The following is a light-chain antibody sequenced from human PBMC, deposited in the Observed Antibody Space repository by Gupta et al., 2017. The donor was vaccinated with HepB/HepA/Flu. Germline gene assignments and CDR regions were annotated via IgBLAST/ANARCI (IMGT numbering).Light chain of an antibody. V-gene: IGLV2-23*02. Sequence: QSALAQPASVSGSPRQSLTISCTGTSSDVGNYNLVSWYQQHPGKAPKLIIFEVNKRHSGFANHFSGSKSGNTASLTIAGLQADEEADYYCASEAGSDAFYVFGNRTKFTV. CDR1: SSDVGNYNL. CDR3: ASEAGSDAFYV. CDR2: EVN. J-gene: IGLJ1*01.